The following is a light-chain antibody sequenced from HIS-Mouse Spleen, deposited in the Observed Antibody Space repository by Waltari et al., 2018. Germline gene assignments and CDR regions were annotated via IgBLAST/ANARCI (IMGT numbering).Light chain of an antibody. CDR3: CSYAGSYTWV. V-gene: IGLV2-11*01. Sequence: QSALTQPRSVSASPGQSVTISCTGTSSDVGGYYYVPWYQQHPGKAPKLMIYDVSKRPSGVPDRFSGSKSGNTASLTISGLQAEDEADYYCCSYAGSYTWVFGGGTKLTVL. CDR1: SSDVGGYYY. CDR2: DVS. J-gene: IGLJ3*02.